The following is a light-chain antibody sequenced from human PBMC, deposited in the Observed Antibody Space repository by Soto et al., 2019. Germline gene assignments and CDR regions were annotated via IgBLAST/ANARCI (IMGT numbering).Light chain of an antibody. J-gene: IGKJ4*01. CDR3: QQGYSPLLT. Sequence: DIQMTQSPSSLSASVGDRVTITCRASQSIASSLNWLQLKPGKAPKLLLYATSTLQSGVPSRFSGSGSGSHFTLTISSLQPEDSAVYFCQQGYSPLLTFGGGTKVDI. V-gene: IGKV1-39*01. CDR2: ATS. CDR1: QSIASS.